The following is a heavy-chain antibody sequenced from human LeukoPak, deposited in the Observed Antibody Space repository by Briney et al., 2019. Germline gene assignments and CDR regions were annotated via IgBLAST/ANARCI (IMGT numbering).Heavy chain of an antibody. CDR1: GFTFSSYS. D-gene: IGHD2-15*01. Sequence: GGSLRLSCPASGFTFSSYSMNWVRQAPGKGLEWVSYISSSSSTIYYADSVKGRFTISRDNAKNSLYLQMNSLRAEDTAVYYCARDLTVVVVAASDHDAFDIWGQGTMVTVSS. V-gene: IGHV3-48*01. J-gene: IGHJ3*02. CDR3: ARDLTVVVVAASDHDAFDI. CDR2: ISSSSSTI.